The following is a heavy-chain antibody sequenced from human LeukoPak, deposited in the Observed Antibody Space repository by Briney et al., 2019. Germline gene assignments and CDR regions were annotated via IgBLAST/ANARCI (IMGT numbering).Heavy chain of an antibody. CDR2: IRYDGSNK. CDR1: GFNFSSYG. V-gene: IGHV3-30*02. D-gene: IGHD4-17*01. CDR3: ARDHYYGDYYYYYMDV. J-gene: IGHJ6*03. Sequence: GGSLRLSCAASGFNFSSYGMLWVRQAPGKGLEWVAFIRYDGSNKYYADSVKGRFTISRDNSKNTLYLQMNSLRAEDTAVYYCARDHYYGDYYYYYMDVWGKGTTVTVSS.